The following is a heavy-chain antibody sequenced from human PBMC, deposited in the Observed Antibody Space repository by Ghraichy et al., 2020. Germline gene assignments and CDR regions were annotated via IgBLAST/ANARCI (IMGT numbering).Heavy chain of an antibody. J-gene: IGHJ4*02. D-gene: IGHD3-10*01. CDR3: SSTLVFLRGVGLCEY. Sequence: GGSLRLSCAASGFAFSSYAMHWVRQAPGKGLEWVSRISDSGLDTSYAYSVRGRFTISRDNFNNTLYLQMNILRAEDTAMYYCSSTLVFLRGVGLCEYWGQGDLVTVSS. V-gene: IGHV3-23*01. CDR1: GFAFSSYA. CDR2: ISDSGLDT.